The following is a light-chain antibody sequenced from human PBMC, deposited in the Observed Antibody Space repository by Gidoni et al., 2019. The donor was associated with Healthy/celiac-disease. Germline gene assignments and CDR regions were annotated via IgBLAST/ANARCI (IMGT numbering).Light chain of an antibody. Sequence: DILFTQSPGTLSLSPGERATLSCRASQSVSSSYLAWYQQKPGQAPRLLIYGASSRATGIPDRCSGSGSGKDFTLTISRLEPEDVAEYYCQQYGSSPTFGGGTKVEIK. CDR1: QSVSSSY. J-gene: IGKJ4*02. CDR2: GAS. CDR3: QQYGSSPT. V-gene: IGKV3-20*01.